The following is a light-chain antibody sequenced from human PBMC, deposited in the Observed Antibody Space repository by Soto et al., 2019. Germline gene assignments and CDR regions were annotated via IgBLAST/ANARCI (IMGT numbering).Light chain of an antibody. J-gene: IGLJ2*01. CDR2: AVN. CDR1: SSDIGAYHY. V-gene: IGLV2-14*01. Sequence: QSALTQAASVSGSPGQSITISCTGTSSDIGAYHYVSWYQQRPGKVPKVMIYAVNNRPSGISNRFSGSKSDNTASLTISGLQAEDEAVYYCNSYTNSDTVVFGGGTKLTVL. CDR3: NSYTNSDTVV.